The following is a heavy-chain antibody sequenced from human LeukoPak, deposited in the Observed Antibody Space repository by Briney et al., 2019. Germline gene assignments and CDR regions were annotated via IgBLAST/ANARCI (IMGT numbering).Heavy chain of an antibody. CDR2: ISGSGGST. D-gene: IGHD4-17*01. J-gene: IGHJ4*02. Sequence: PGGSLRLSCAASGFTFSSYAMSWVRQAPGKGLEWVSAISGSGGSTYYADSVKGRFTISRDNSKNTLYLQMNSLRAEDTAVYYCARVGTSSLGDYYFDYWGQGTLVTVSS. V-gene: IGHV3-23*01. CDR3: ARVGTSSLGDYYFDY. CDR1: GFTFSSYA.